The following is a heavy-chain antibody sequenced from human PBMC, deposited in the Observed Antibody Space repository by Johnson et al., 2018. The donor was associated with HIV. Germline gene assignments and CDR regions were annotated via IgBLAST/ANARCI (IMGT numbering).Heavy chain of an antibody. J-gene: IGHJ3*02. CDR3: AGLAVRGSAGAFDI. CDR1: GFTFSSYA. D-gene: IGHD3-10*01. CDR2: ISYDGSNK. V-gene: IGHV3-30-3*01. Sequence: QVQLVESGGGVVQPGRSLRLSCAASGFTFSSYAMNWVRQAPGKGLEWVAVISYDGSNKYYADSVKGRFTISRDNSKNTLYLQLNSLRAEDTALYYCAGLAVRGSAGAFDIWGQGTMVTVSS.